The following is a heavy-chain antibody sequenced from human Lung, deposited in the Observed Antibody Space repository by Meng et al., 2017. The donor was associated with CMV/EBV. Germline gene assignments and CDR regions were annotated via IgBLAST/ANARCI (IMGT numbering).Heavy chain of an antibody. V-gene: IGHV1-18*01. Sequence: QVQLVQSGAEVKKPGASVEVSCKASGYTLTTFGINWVRQAPGQGLEWMGWINAYNGDTNYAQELQGRVTMTTDTSTSTAYMELRSLRFDDTAVYYCARFYCSSTSCPHVLFDYWGQGTLVTVSS. CDR2: INAYNGDT. CDR1: GYTLTTFG. CDR3: ARFYCSSTSCPHVLFDY. J-gene: IGHJ4*02. D-gene: IGHD2-2*01.